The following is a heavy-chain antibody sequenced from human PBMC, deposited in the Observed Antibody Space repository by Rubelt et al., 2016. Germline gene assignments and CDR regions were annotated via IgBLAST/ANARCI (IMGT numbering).Heavy chain of an antibody. J-gene: IGHJ4*02. Sequence: QVQLVQSGAEVKKPGASVKVSCKASGYTFTSYGISWVRQAPGQGLEWMGWISAYNGNTNVGEEFQVGVTMATDTSTSKAYMELRSLRSEDTAVYYCATSSSSLGVVENWGQGTLVTVSS. D-gene: IGHD6-13*01. CDR2: ISAYNGNT. CDR3: ATSSSSLGVVEN. V-gene: IGHV1-18*01. CDR1: GYTFTSYG.